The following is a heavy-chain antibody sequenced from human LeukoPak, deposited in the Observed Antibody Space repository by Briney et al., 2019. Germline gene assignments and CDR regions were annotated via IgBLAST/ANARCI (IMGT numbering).Heavy chain of an antibody. D-gene: IGHD3-10*01. CDR1: GYTFTGYY. CDR3: ARAVRGVIITLSFDY. J-gene: IGHJ4*02. CDR2: INPNSGGT. V-gene: IGHV1-2*02. Sequence: ASVKVSCKASGYTFTGYYMHWVRQAPGQGLEWMGWINPNSGGTNYAQKFQGRVTMTRDTSISTAYMELSRLRSDDTAVYYGARAVRGVIITLSFDYWGQGTLVTVSS.